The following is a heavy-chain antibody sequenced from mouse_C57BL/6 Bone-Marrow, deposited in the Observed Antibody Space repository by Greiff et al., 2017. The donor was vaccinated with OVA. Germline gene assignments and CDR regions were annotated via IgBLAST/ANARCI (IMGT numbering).Heavy chain of an antibody. V-gene: IGHV3-6*01. CDR2: ISYDGSN. D-gene: IGHD1-1*01. CDR1: GYSITSGYY. J-gene: IGHJ2*01. Sequence: ESGPGLVKPSQSLSLTCSVTGYSITSGYYWNWIRQFPGNKLEWMGYISYDGSNNYNPSLKNRISITRDTSKNQFFLKLNPVTTEDTATYYCARGGPFITTVVATYYFDYWGQGTTLTVSS. CDR3: ARGGPFITTVVATYYFDY.